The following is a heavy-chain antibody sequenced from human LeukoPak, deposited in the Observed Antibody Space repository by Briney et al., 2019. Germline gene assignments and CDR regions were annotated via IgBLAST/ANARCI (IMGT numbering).Heavy chain of an antibody. D-gene: IGHD6-6*01. CDR1: GGTFSSYA. V-gene: IGHV1-69*01. CDR2: IIPIFGTA. J-gene: IGHJ2*01. Sequence: ASVKVSCKASGGTFSSYAISWVRQAPGQGLEWMGGIIPIFGTANYAQKFQGRVTITADESTSTAYMELSSLRSEDTAVYYCARGVAASWYFDLWGRGTLVTVSS. CDR3: ARGVAASWYFDL.